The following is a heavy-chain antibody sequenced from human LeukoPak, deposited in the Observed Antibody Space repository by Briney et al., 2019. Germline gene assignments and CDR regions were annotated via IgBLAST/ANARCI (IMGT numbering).Heavy chain of an antibody. CDR2: IYYSGST. CDR1: GGSISSYY. CDR3: ARHARRSPYYYDSSTQLYFDY. Sequence: PSETLSLTCTVSGGSISSYYWSWIRQPPGKGLEWIGYIYYSGSTNYNPSLKSRVTISVDTSKNQFSLKLSSVTAADTAVYYCARHARRSPYYYDSSTQLYFDYWGQGTLVTVSS. J-gene: IGHJ4*02. V-gene: IGHV4-59*08. D-gene: IGHD3-22*01.